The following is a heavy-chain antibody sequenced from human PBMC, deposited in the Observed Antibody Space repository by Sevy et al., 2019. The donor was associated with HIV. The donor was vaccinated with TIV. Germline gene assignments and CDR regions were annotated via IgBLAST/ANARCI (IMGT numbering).Heavy chain of an antibody. D-gene: IGHD3-22*01. CDR3: ARDKYYDSSGYYVPIYYFDY. Sequence: GGSLRLSCAASGFALSNYYAMHWVRQAPGKGLEWVALISYDGSDKYYADSMKGRFTISRDNAKNSLYLQMNSLRAEDTAVYYCARDKYYDSSGYYVPIYYFDYWGQGTLVTVSS. CDR1: GFALSNYYA. J-gene: IGHJ4*02. CDR2: ISYDGSDK. V-gene: IGHV3-30-3*01.